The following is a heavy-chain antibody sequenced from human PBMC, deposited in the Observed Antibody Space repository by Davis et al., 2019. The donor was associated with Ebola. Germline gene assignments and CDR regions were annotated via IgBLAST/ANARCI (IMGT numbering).Heavy chain of an antibody. CDR2: IKQDGSQK. CDR1: GFTFNNYW. Sequence: GESLKISCAASGFTFNNYWMSWVRQAPGKGLEWVANIKQDGSQKYYVDSVKGRCTISTDNAKNSLYLQMNSLRAEDTAVYYCARSNVWGQGTTVTVSS. CDR3: ARSNV. D-gene: IGHD5/OR15-5a*01. V-gene: IGHV3-7*01. J-gene: IGHJ6*02.